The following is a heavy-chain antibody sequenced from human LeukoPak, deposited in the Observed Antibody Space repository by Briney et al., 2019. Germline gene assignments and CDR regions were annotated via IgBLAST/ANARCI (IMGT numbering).Heavy chain of an antibody. CDR1: GYTFTSYG. V-gene: IGHV1-18*01. CDR2: ISAYNGNT. Sequence: GASVKVSCKASGYTFTSYGISWVRQAPGQGLEWMGWISAYNGNTNYAQKLQGRVTMTTDTSTSTAYMELRSLRSDDTAVYYCARECSSTSCYTQFSDPTLFDYWGQGTLVTVSS. D-gene: IGHD2-2*02. CDR3: ARECSSTSCYTQFSDPTLFDY. J-gene: IGHJ4*02.